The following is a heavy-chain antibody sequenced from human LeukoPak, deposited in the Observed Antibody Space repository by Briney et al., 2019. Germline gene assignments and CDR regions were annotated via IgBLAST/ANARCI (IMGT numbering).Heavy chain of an antibody. CDR1: GGSFSGYY. V-gene: IGHV4-34*01. D-gene: IGHD2-8*01. Sequence: SETLSLTCAVYGGSFSGYYWSWIRQPPRKGLEWIGEINHSGSTNYNPSLKSRVTISVDTSKNQFSLKLSSVTAADTAVYYCARVGYCTNGVCYPFDYWGQGTLVTVSS. CDR2: INHSGST. CDR3: ARVGYCTNGVCYPFDY. J-gene: IGHJ4*02.